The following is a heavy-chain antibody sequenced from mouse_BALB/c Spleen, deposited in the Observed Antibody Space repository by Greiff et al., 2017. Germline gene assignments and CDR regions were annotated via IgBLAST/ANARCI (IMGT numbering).Heavy chain of an antibody. D-gene: IGHD2-3*01. Sequence: EVKLMESGPELVKPGASVKMSCKASGYTFTSYVMHWVKQKPGQGLEWIGYINPYNDGTKYNEKFKGKATLTSDKSSSTAYMELSSLTSEDSAVYYCARYDGYYRYFDVWGAGTTVTVSS. CDR2: INPYNDGT. CDR1: GYTFTSYV. V-gene: IGHV1-14*01. CDR3: ARYDGYYRYFDV. J-gene: IGHJ1*01.